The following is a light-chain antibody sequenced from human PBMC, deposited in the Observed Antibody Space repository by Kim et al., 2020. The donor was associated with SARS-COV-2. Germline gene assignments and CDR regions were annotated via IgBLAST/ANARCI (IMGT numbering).Light chain of an antibody. J-gene: IGLJ3*02. Sequence: LTVSPGGTVTLPCGSSTGRHYPYWFQQKPGQAPRTLIYDTNNKQSWTPARFSGSLLGGKAALTLSGAQPEDEAEYYCLLSYSDAWVFGGGTQLTVL. CDR3: LLSYSDAWV. CDR2: DTN. V-gene: IGLV7-46*01. CDR1: TGRHY.